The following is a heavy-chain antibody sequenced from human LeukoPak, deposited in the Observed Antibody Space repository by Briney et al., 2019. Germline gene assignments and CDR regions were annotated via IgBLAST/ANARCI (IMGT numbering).Heavy chain of an antibody. CDR3: ARESTSYYPDAFDF. Sequence: SETLSLTCTVSGGSISNSNYCRGWIRQPPGKGLEWIGSISYSGSTYYNPSLKSRVSISVDTSKNQFSLKLSSATAADTAVYYCARESTSYYPDAFDFWGQGTMVTVSS. D-gene: IGHD3-22*01. J-gene: IGHJ3*01. CDR1: GGSISNSNYC. V-gene: IGHV4-39*07. CDR2: ISYSGST.